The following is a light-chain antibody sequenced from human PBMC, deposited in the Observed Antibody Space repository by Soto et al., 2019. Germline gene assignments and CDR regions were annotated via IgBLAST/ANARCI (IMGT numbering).Light chain of an antibody. Sequence: EVVLTQSPGTLSLSPGERATLSCRASQGISSSYLAWYQEKPGQAPRLLIYGASSRATGITDRFSGSGSGTDFTRTISRLEPEDFALYYCQHYGTSPRTFGEGTKVEIK. CDR2: GAS. V-gene: IGKV3-20*01. CDR1: QGISSSY. CDR3: QHYGTSPRT. J-gene: IGKJ1*01.